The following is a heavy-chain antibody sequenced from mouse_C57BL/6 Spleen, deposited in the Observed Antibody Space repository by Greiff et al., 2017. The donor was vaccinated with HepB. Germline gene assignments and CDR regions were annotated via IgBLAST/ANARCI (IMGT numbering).Heavy chain of an antibody. J-gene: IGHJ3*01. D-gene: IGHD4-1*01. CDR1: GYTFTSYW. Sequence: QVQLQQPGAELVKPGASVKMSCKASGYTFTSYWITWVKQRPGQGLEWIGDIYPGSGSTNYNEKFKSKATLTEDTSSSTAYMQLSSLTSEDSAVYYCARHWDGGAWFAYWGQGTLVTVSA. CDR3: ARHWDGGAWFAY. CDR2: IYPGSGST. V-gene: IGHV1-55*01.